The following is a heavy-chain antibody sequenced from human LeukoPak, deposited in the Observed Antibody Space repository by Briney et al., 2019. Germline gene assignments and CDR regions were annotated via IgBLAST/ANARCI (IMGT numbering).Heavy chain of an antibody. CDR1: DYSISSGY. D-gene: IGHD6-13*01. V-gene: IGHV4-38-2*02. CDR2: IYHSGST. CDR3: ARGSSSWYDPPLDY. Sequence: PSETLSLTCTVSDYSISSGYWGWIRQPPGKGLEWIGTIYHSGSTYYNPSLKSRVTISVDTSKNQFSLKLSSVTAADTAVYYCARGSSSWYDPPLDYWGQGTLVTVSS. J-gene: IGHJ4*02.